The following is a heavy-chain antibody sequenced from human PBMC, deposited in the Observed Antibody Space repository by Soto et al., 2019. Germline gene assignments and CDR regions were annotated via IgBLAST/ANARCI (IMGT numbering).Heavy chain of an antibody. D-gene: IGHD1-7*01. Sequence: GGSLRLSCAASGFTFSSYGMHWVRQAPGKGLEWVAIISYDGSNKYYADSVKGRFTISRDFSKNTLYLQMNSLKTEDTAVYYCARRQNFALDYWGQGTLVTVSS. V-gene: IGHV3-30*03. CDR3: ARRQNFALDY. CDR1: GFTFSSYG. J-gene: IGHJ4*02. CDR2: ISYDGSNK.